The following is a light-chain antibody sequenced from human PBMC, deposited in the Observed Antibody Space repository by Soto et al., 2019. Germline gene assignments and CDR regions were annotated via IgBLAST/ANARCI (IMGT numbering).Light chain of an antibody. V-gene: IGKV3-15*01. J-gene: IGKJ5*01. CDR1: QSVSSN. CDR2: GAS. Sequence: EIVMTQSPATLSVSPGERATLSCRASQSVSSNLAWYQQKPGQAPRLLIYGASTRATGIPARLSGSGSGTEFTLTISSLQSEDFAVYDCQQYNNWPITFGQETRLEI. CDR3: QQYNNWPIT.